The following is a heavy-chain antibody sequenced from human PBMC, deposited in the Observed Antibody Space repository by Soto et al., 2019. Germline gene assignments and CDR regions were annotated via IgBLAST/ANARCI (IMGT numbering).Heavy chain of an antibody. CDR1: GGSVSSGSYY. D-gene: IGHD1-26*01. CDR2: IYYSGST. V-gene: IGHV4-61*01. Sequence: QVQLQESGPGLVKPSETLSLTCTVSGGSVSSGSYYWSWIRQPPGKGLEWIGYIYYSGSTKYNPSLTSRVTISVDTSKNQCSLKLSSVTAADTAVYYCARAGLGDGSDYWGQGTLVTVSS. CDR3: ARAGLGDGSDY. J-gene: IGHJ4*02.